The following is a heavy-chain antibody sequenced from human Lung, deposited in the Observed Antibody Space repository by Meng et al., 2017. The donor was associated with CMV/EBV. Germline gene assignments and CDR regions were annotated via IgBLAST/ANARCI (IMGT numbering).Heavy chain of an antibody. Sequence: GGSLRLSCAASGFTFSSYTMNWVRQAPGKGLEWVSSISSSSNYIYYADSLKGRFTISRDNTENSLYPQVNSLRAEDTALYYCARDIYGDFAFDIWGQGTMVTVSS. J-gene: IGHJ3*02. CDR3: ARDIYGDFAFDI. D-gene: IGHD4-17*01. CDR1: GFTFSSYT. CDR2: ISSSSNYI. V-gene: IGHV3-21*01.